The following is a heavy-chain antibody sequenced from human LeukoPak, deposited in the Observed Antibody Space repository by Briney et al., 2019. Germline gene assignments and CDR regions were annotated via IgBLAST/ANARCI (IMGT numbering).Heavy chain of an antibody. CDR1: GFIFSSYS. V-gene: IGHV3-48*02. CDR3: ARDLIVVVPAAIATFDY. J-gene: IGHJ4*02. D-gene: IGHD2-2*01. CDR2: ISSSSSTI. Sequence: GGSLRPSCAASGFIFSSYSMNWVRQAPGKGLEWVSYISSSSSTIYYADSVKGRFTISRDNAKNSLYLQMNSLRDEDTAVYYCARDLIVVVPAAIATFDYWGQGTLVTVSS.